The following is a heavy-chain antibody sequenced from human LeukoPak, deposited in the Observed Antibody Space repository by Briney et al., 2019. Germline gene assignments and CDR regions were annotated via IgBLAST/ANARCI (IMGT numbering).Heavy chain of an antibody. J-gene: IGHJ6*02. Sequence: PGGSLRLSCAASGFTVNSNDMSWVRQAPGKGLEWVSVIFSGGSTYHADSVKGRFTISRDNSKNTLYLQMNSLRVDDTSVYYCARNRYYGLDVWRQGTTVTVSS. CDR3: ARNRYYGLDV. V-gene: IGHV3-66*02. CDR2: IFSGGST. CDR1: GFTVNSND.